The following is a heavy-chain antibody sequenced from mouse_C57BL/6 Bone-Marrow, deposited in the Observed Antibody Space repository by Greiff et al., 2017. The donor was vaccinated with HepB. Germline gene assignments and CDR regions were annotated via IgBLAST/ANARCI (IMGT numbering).Heavy chain of an antibody. CDR1: GYSFTGYY. V-gene: IGHV1-42*01. CDR3: ARRGVYDGYLDY. Sequence: EVKLMESGPELVKPGASVKISCKASGYSFTGYYMNWVKQSPEKSLEWIGEINPSTGGTTYNQKFKAKATLTVDKSSSTAYMQLKSLTSEDSAVYYCARRGVYDGYLDYWGQGTTLTVSS. D-gene: IGHD2-3*01. J-gene: IGHJ2*01. CDR2: INPSTGGT.